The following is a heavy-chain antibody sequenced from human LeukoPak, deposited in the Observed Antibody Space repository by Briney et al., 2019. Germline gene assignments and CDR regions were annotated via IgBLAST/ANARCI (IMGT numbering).Heavy chain of an antibody. CDR1: GGSISSGDYY. CDR2: IYYSGST. V-gene: IGHV4-30-4*01. D-gene: IGHD3-10*01. Sequence: SQTLSLTCTVSGGSISSGDYYWSWIRQPPGKGPEWIGYIYYSGSTYYNPSLKSRVTISVDTSKNQFSLKLSSVTAADTAVYYCASSGSGSYYKSPAFKYYYYGMDVRGQGTTVTVSS. CDR3: ASSGSGSYYKSPAFKYYYYGMDV. J-gene: IGHJ6*02.